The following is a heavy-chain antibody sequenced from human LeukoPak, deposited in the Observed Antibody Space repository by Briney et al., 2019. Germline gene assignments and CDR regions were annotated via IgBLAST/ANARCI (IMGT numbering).Heavy chain of an antibody. D-gene: IGHD1-26*01. CDR2: IDPSDSDT. Sequence: GESLKISCKGSGYSFSSYWITWVRQMPGKGLEWMGRIDPSDSDTNYSPSLQGHVTISADKSIRTAYLQWSSLKASDTAMYYCARNSIEGATQSPFDIWGQGTMVTVSS. CDR1: GYSFSSYW. V-gene: IGHV5-10-1*01. CDR3: ARNSIEGATQSPFDI. J-gene: IGHJ3*02.